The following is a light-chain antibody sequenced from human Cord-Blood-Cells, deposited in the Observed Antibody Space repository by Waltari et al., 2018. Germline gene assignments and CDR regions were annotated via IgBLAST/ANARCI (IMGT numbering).Light chain of an antibody. CDR3: SSYTSSSTYV. V-gene: IGLV2-14*01. Sequence: QSALTQPASVSGSPGQSITISCTGTSSDVGGYNYVSWYQPHPGKAPKLTIYDVSNRPSWVSNRFSGAKSGNTASLTISGLQAEDEADYYCSSYTSSSTYVFGTGTKVTVL. CDR1: SSDVGGYNY. CDR2: DVS. J-gene: IGLJ1*01.